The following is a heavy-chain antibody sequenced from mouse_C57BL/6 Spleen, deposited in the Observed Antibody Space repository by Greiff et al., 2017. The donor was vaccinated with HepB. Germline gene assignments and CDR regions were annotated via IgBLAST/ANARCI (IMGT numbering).Heavy chain of an antibody. D-gene: IGHD1-1*01. V-gene: IGHV1-53*01. Sequence: QVQLQQPGTELVKPGASVKLSCKASGYTFTSYWMHWVKQRPGQGLEWIGNINPSNGGTNYNEKFKSKATLTVDKSSSTAYMQLSSLTSEDSAVYYCARGPLLRREDWYFDVWGTGTTVTVSS. CDR3: ARGPLLRREDWYFDV. CDR2: INPSNGGT. CDR1: GYTFTSYW. J-gene: IGHJ1*03.